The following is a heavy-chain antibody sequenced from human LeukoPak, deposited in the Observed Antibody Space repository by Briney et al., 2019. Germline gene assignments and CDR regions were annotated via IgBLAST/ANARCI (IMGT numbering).Heavy chain of an antibody. CDR1: GGSISTSSYY. J-gene: IGHJ3*02. Sequence: SETLSLTCAVSGGSISTSSYYWGWIRQPPGKGLEWIGSIYYSGITYYNPSLKSRVTISVDTSRNQFPLKLRSVTAADTAVYYCVRVTFSPSDAFDIWGQGTMVTVSS. CDR2: IYYSGIT. CDR3: VRVTFSPSDAFDI. V-gene: IGHV4-39*06.